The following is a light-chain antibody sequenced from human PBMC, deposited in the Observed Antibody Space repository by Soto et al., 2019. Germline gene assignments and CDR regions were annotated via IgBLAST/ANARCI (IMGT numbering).Light chain of an antibody. V-gene: IGLV2-14*01. CDR3: TSYTSDSTYV. Sequence: QSVLTQPASVSGSPGQSITISCTGTSTDVGRYNYVSWYQQHPGKAPKLMVYDVSNRPSWVSNRFSGSKSGITASLTISGLQADDEADYYCTSYTSDSTYVFGTGTEVTV. CDR2: DVS. CDR1: STDVGRYNY. J-gene: IGLJ1*01.